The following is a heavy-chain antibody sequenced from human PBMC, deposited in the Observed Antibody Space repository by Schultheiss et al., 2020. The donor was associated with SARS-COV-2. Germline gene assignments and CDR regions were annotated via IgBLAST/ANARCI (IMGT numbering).Heavy chain of an antibody. J-gene: IGHJ4*02. CDR1: GVSIGSGGYY. V-gene: IGHV4-31*03. CDR2: IHHSGGT. Sequence: SETLSLTCTVSGVSIGSGGYYWSWIRQHPGKGLEWIGYIHHSGGTFYNPSLTSRTVMSVDKSKNQFFLKLRSVTAADTALYFCARYSDADLNLDFWGQGTLVTGSS. CDR3: ARYSDADLNLDF. D-gene: IGHD1-26*01.